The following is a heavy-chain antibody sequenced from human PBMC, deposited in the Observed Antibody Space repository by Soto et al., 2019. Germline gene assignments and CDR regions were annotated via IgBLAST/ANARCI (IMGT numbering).Heavy chain of an antibody. D-gene: IGHD6-13*01. Sequence: GGSLRLSCAASGFTFSSYGMHWVRQAPGKGLEWVAVIWYDGSNKYYADSVKGRFTISRDNSKNTLYLQMNSLRAEDTAVYYCAREIGGSSSWYYYYGMDVWGQGTTVTVS. CDR2: IWYDGSNK. J-gene: IGHJ6*02. CDR3: AREIGGSSSWYYYYGMDV. CDR1: GFTFSSYG. V-gene: IGHV3-33*01.